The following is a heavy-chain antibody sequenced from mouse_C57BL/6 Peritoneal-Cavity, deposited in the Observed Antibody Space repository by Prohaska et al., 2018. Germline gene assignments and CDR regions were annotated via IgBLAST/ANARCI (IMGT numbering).Heavy chain of an antibody. CDR3: ARELGEYFDY. CDR1: GIDFSRHW. Sequence: EVKLLQSGGGLVQPGGSLKLSCAASGIDFSRHWMSWVRRAPGKGLEWIGEIKPKNSTINHAPILKDKIINYRDNGKNTLYLQMSKVRSEDTARYYCARELGEYFDYWGQGTTLTVSS. J-gene: IGHJ2*01. V-gene: IGHV4-1*01. CDR2: IKPKNSTI. D-gene: IGHD4-1*01.